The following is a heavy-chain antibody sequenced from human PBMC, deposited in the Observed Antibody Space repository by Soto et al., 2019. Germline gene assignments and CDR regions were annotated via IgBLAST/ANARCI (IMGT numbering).Heavy chain of an antibody. CDR2: LWYDGSNK. V-gene: IGHV3-33*01. CDR1: GFTFSSYG. J-gene: IGHJ3*02. D-gene: IGHD6-19*01. CDR3: AREPAQWLRGKAFHI. Sequence: QVQLVESGGGVVQPGRSLRLSCAASGFTFSSYGMHWVRQAPVKGLEWVAVLWYDGSNKYYADSVKGRFTISRDNSKNTLYLQMNSLRAEETAVSYCAREPAQWLRGKAFHIWGQGTMVTVTS.